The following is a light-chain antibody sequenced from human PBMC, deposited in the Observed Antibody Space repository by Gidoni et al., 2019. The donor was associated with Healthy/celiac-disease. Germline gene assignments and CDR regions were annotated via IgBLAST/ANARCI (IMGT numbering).Light chain of an antibody. J-gene: IGKJ5*01. CDR1: QGISSY. CDR2: AAS. CDR3: QQLNSYPLT. V-gene: IGKV1-9*01. Sequence: DIQLTQSTSFLSASVGDRVTITCRPSQGISSYLAWYQQKPGKAPKSLTYAASTLQSGVPSRFSGSGSGREFTLTIISLQPEDFSTDYCQQLNSYPLTFGQGTRLEIK.